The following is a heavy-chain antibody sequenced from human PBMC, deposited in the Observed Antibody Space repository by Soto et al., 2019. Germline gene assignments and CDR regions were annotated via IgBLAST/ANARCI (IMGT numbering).Heavy chain of an antibody. CDR1: GDSVSSNSAA. CDR2: TYYRSKWYN. D-gene: IGHD3-3*01. CDR3: ARDLTAYHDFWSGYPALYYYYYGMDV. V-gene: IGHV6-1*01. J-gene: IGHJ6*02. Sequence: SQTLSLTCAISGDSVSSNSAAWNWIRQSPSRGLEWLGRTYYRSKWYNDYAVSVKSLITINPDTSQNQFSLQLTSVTPEDTAVYYCARDLTAYHDFWSGYPALYYYYYGMDVWGQGTTVTVAS.